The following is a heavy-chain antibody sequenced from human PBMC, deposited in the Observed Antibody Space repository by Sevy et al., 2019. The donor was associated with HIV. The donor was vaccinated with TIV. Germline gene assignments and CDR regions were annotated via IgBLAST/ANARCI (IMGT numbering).Heavy chain of an antibody. D-gene: IGHD2-15*01. CDR3: ARSIPPGDISRVGCYFDY. V-gene: IGHV4-34*01. CDR2: INHSGST. Sequence: SETLSLTCAVYGGSISGYYWSWIRQPPGKGLEWIGEINHSGSTNYNPSLKSRVTISVDTSKNQFSLKLSSVTAADTAVYYCARSIPPGDISRVGCYFDYWGQGTLVTVSS. J-gene: IGHJ4*02. CDR1: GGSISGYY.